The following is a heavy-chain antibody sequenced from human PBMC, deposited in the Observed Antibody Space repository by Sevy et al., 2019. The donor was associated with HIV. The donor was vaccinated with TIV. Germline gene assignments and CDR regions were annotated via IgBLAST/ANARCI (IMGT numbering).Heavy chain of an antibody. CDR3: ARLTTMPTSDDYGMDV. D-gene: IGHD4-17*01. J-gene: IGHJ6*02. CDR1: RYTFTDYY. CDR2: INPNNGGK. V-gene: IGHV1-2*02. Sequence: ASVKVSCKAARYTFTDYYVHWVRQGPGQGLEWMGWINPNNGGKKYAQRFQGRVTMPRDTSINTAYMELGSLTSDDTAVYDCARLTTMPTSDDYGMDVWGQGTTVTVSS.